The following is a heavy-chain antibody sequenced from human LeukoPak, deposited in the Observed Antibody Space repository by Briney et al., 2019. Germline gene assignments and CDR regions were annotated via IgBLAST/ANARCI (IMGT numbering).Heavy chain of an antibody. CDR1: GYTFTSYG. CDR3: AREATYYYYYYMDV. V-gene: IGHV1-18*01. Sequence: GASVKVSCKASGYTFTSYGISWVRQAPGQGLEWMGWISAYNGNTNYAQKLQGRVTMTTDPSTSTAYMELRSLRSDDTAVYYCAREATYYYYYYMDVWGKGTTVTISS. J-gene: IGHJ6*03. CDR2: ISAYNGNT.